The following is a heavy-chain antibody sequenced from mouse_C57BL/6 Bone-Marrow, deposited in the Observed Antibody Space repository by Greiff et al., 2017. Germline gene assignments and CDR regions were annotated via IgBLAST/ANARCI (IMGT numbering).Heavy chain of an antibody. V-gene: IGHV5-4*01. D-gene: IGHD1-1*01. CDR1: GFTFSSYA. CDR3: ARDQIYYYGSSYLFAY. J-gene: IGHJ3*01. CDR2: ISDGGSYT. Sequence: EVKLVESGGGLVKPGGSLKLSCAASGFTFSSYAMSWVRQTPEKRLEWVATISDGGSYTYYPDNVKGRFTISRDNAKNNLYLQMSHLKSEDTAMYYCARDQIYYYGSSYLFAYWGQGTLVTVSA.